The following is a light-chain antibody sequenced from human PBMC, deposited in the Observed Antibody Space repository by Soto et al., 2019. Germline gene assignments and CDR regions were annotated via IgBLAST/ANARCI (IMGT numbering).Light chain of an antibody. CDR3: QQYGSSPT. J-gene: IGKJ1*01. V-gene: IGKV3-20*01. CDR1: QSVSSSY. CDR2: GAS. Sequence: EIGLTQSPGTLSLSPGERATLSCRASQSVSSSYLAWYQQKPGQASRHLIYGASSRPTGIPDRFSGSGSRTDFTLLISRLEPEDFAVYYCQQYGSSPTFGKGTKVEIK.